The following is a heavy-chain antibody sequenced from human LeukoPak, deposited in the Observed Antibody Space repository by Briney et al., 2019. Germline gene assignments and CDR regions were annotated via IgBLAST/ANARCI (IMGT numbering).Heavy chain of an antibody. V-gene: IGHV3-74*01. J-gene: IGHJ6*02. Sequence: GGSLRLSCAASGFTFSSYWMHWLRQAPEKGLVWVSRINSEGSSTSYADSVKGRFTISRDNAKNTLYLQMNSLRAEDTAVYYCARDQVVPAAMLGYYYYYGMDVWGQGTTVTVSS. D-gene: IGHD2-2*01. CDR3: ARDQVVPAAMLGYYYYYGMDV. CDR1: GFTFSSYW. CDR2: INSEGSST.